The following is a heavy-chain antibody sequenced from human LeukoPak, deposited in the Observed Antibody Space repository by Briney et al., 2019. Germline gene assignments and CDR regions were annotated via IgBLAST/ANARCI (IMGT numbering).Heavy chain of an antibody. CDR3: ARLVDDIVVVPAATYYFDY. D-gene: IGHD2-2*01. V-gene: IGHV5-51*01. CDR1: GCSFTSYW. J-gene: IGHJ4*02. Sequence: GESLKISCKGSGCSFTSYWIGWVRQMPGKGLEWMGIIYPGDSDTRYSPSFQGQVTISADKSISTAYLQWSSLKASDTAMYYCARLVDDIVVVPAATYYFDYWGQGTLVTVSS. CDR2: IYPGDSDT.